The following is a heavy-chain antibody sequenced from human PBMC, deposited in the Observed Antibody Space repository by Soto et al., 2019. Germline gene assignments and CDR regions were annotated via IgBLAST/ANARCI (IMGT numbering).Heavy chain of an antibody. V-gene: IGHV3-30-3*01. CDR3: ARVRSDYSNPRGPFFFYGMDV. D-gene: IGHD4-4*01. CDR1: EFTFSSYA. CDR2: ISYDGGHK. J-gene: IGHJ6*02. Sequence: QVQLVESGGGVVHPERSLRLSCSASEFTFSSYAMHWVRQAPGKGLEWVAGISYDGGHKFYGDSVRGRFPISRDSSKTTVFLLMNSLRPEDTAAYYCARVRSDYSNPRGPFFFYGMDVWGQGTTVTVSS.